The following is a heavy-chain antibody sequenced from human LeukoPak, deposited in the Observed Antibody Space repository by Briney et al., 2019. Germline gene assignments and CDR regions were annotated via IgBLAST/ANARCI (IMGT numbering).Heavy chain of an antibody. Sequence: SETLSLTCTVSAGSISSSTYYWGWIRHPPGNGLEWVGRIYYSGSTYYNPSLKSRVTISVDTSKNQFSLRLSSVTAADTAVYYCARQGEQWLVPIIDYWGQGTLVTVSS. CDR1: AGSISSSTYY. J-gene: IGHJ4*02. V-gene: IGHV4-39*01. D-gene: IGHD6-19*01. CDR3: ARQGEQWLVPIIDY. CDR2: IYYSGST.